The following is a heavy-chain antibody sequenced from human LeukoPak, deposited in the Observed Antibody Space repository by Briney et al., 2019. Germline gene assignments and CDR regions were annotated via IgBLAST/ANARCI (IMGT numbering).Heavy chain of an antibody. Sequence: GGSLRLSCAASGFTFSDYYMSWIRQAPGKGLEWVSYISSSSSYTNYADSVKGRFTISRDNAKNSLYLQMNSLRAEDTAVYYCARDWLPYYDSSGKIPGDAFDIWGQGTMVTVSS. D-gene: IGHD3-22*01. CDR2: ISSSSSYT. V-gene: IGHV3-11*06. J-gene: IGHJ3*02. CDR3: ARDWLPYYDSSGKIPGDAFDI. CDR1: GFTFSDYY.